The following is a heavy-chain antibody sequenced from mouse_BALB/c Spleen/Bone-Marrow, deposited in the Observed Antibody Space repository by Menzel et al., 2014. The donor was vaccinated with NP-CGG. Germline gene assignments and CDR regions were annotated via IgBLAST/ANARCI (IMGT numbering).Heavy chain of an antibody. D-gene: IGHD1-1*01. CDR1: GYSITSGYS. Sequence: EVMLVESGHDLAKPSQSLSLTCTVTGYSITSGYSWHWIRQFPGNKLEWMGYIHYSGSTNYNPSLKSRISITRDTSKNQFFLQLNSLTTEDTAPYFCARGGYYGSSYFDYWGQGTTLPVSS. J-gene: IGHJ2*01. CDR3: ARGGYYGSSYFDY. V-gene: IGHV3-1*02. CDR2: IHYSGST.